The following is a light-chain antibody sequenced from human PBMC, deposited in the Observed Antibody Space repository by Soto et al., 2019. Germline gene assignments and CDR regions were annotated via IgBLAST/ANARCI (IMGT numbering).Light chain of an antibody. J-gene: IGLJ1*01. CDR1: SSNIGAGYD. CDR3: QSYDSSLSGSYV. CDR2: DNN. Sequence: QSVLTQPPSVSGAPGQRVIISCTGSSSNIGAGYDVHWYQQLPGTAPRLLIYDNNNRPSGVPARFSASKSDTSASLAITGLQPEDEADYYCQSYDSSLSGSYVFGTGTKVTVL. V-gene: IGLV1-40*01.